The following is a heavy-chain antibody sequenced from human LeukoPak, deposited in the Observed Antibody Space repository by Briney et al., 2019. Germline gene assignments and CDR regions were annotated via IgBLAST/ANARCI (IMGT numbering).Heavy chain of an antibody. CDR2: MNPNSGNT. Sequence: ASVKVSCKASGYTFTSYDINWVRQATGQGLEWMGWMNPNSGNTGYAQKFQGRVTMTRNTSISTAYMELSSLRSEDTAVYYCARGLECSSTSCPRGYYYYMDVWGKGTTVTISS. D-gene: IGHD2-2*01. V-gene: IGHV1-8*02. CDR3: ARGLECSSTSCPRGYYYYMDV. J-gene: IGHJ6*03. CDR1: GYTFTSYD.